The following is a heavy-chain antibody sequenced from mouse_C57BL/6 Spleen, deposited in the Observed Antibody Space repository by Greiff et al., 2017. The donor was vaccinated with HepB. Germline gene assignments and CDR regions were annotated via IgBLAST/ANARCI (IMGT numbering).Heavy chain of an antibody. CDR1: GYTFTSYW. Sequence: QVQLQQSGAELVRPGSSVKLSCKASGYTFTSYWMDWVKQRPGQGLEWIGNIYPSDSETHYNQKFKDKATLTVDKSSSTAYMQLSSLTSEDSAVYYCARSGGFHYGSSYDYWGQGTTLTVSS. CDR2: IYPSDSET. CDR3: ARSGGFHYGSSYDY. D-gene: IGHD1-1*01. J-gene: IGHJ2*01. V-gene: IGHV1-61*01.